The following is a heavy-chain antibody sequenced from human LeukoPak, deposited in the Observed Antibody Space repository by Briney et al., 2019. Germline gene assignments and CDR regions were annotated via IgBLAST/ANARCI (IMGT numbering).Heavy chain of an antibody. V-gene: IGHV3-23*01. CDR3: AKTSRAYSNYDSPFDY. Sequence: QPGGSLRLSCAASEFTFSSYAMQWVRQAPGKGLEWVSGISGSGDSTYYADSVKGRFTISRDNSKNTLYLQMTSLRAEDTAVYYCAKTSRAYSNYDSPFDYWGQGTLVTVSS. CDR1: EFTFSSYA. D-gene: IGHD5-12*01. CDR2: ISGSGDST. J-gene: IGHJ4*02.